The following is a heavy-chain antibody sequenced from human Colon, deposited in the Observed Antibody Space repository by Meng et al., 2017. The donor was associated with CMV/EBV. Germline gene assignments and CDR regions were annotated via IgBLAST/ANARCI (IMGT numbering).Heavy chain of an antibody. CDR3: ARAGSNYDISTGYSLYFDY. CDR2: IYFSGAT. J-gene: IGHJ4*02. D-gene: IGHD3-9*01. Sequence: GSLRLSCTVSGDSISSGNNYWAWIRQTPGRGLEWVAHIYFSGATYPNPALQSRVTISVDRSKNQFSLRLSSVTAADPAVYYCARAGSNYDISTGYSLYFDYWGQGTRVTVSS. V-gene: IGHV4-39*07. CDR1: GDSISSGNNY.